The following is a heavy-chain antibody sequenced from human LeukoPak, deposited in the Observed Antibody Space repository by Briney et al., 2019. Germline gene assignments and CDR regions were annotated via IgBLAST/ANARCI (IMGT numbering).Heavy chain of an antibody. CDR1: GGTFSNYA. J-gene: IGHJ5*02. D-gene: IGHD3-3*01. CDR2: IIPIFGTA. CDR3: ARWSAIFGRFDP. V-gene: IGHV1-69*05. Sequence: ASVKVSCKASGGTFSNYAISWVRQAPGQGLEWMGGIIPIFGTANYAQKFQGRVTITTDESTSTAYMELSSLRSEDTAVYYCARWSAIFGRFDPWGQGTLVTVSS.